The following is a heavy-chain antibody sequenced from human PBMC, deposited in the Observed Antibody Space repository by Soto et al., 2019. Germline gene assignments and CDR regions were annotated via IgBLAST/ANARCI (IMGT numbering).Heavy chain of an antibody. J-gene: IGHJ4*02. CDR1: GYTFTSYY. CDR2: INPSGGST. V-gene: IGHV1-46*01. CDR3: ARGYYYYSSGYYAPMGPLFDY. D-gene: IGHD3-22*01. Sequence: ASVKVSCKASGYTFTSYYMHWVRQAPGQGLEWMGIINPSGGSTSYAQKFQGRVTMTRDTSTSTVYMELSSLRSEDTAVYYCARGYYYYSSGYYAPMGPLFDYWGRGTLVTVSS.